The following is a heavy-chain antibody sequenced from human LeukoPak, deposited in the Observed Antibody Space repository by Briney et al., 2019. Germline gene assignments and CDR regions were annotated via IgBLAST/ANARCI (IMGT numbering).Heavy chain of an antibody. V-gene: IGHV3-48*01. D-gene: IGHD4-23*01. Sequence: GGSLRLSCTASGFTFSSYSINWVRQAPGKGLEWVSYIGSRGSTIYYAGSVKGRFTISRDNSKNTLYLQMDSLRAEDTAVYYCAKDISGGNSETYIDYWGQGTLVAVSS. CDR2: IGSRGSTI. J-gene: IGHJ4*02. CDR3: AKDISGGNSETYIDY. CDR1: GFTFSSYS.